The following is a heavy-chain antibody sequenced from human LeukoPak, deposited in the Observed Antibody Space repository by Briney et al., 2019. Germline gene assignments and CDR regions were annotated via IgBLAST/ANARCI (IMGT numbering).Heavy chain of an antibody. Sequence: PSETLSLTCTVSGGSISSYYWSWIRQPPGKGLEWIGYIYYSGSTNYNPSLKSRVTISVDTSKNQFSLKLSSVTAADTAVYYCARGPAPAAGNLLDYWGQGTLVTVSS. D-gene: IGHD6-13*01. V-gene: IGHV4-59*01. CDR3: ARGPAPAAGNLLDY. CDR1: GGSISSYY. CDR2: IYYSGST. J-gene: IGHJ4*02.